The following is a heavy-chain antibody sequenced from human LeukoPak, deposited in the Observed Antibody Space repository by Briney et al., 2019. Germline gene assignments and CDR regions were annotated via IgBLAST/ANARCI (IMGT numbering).Heavy chain of an antibody. CDR1: GFTFSDYY. V-gene: IGHV3-11*04. J-gene: IGHJ3*02. CDR3: ARDPPMDAFDI. Sequence: GGSLRLSCAASGFTFSDYYMSWIRQAPGKGLEWVSYISSSSSTIYYADSVKGRFTISRDNAKNSLYPQMNSLRAEDTAVYYCARDPPMDAFDIWGQGTMVTVSS. CDR2: ISSSSSTI.